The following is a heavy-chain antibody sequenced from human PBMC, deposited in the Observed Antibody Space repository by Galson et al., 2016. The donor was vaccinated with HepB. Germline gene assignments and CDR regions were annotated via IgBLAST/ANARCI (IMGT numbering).Heavy chain of an antibody. J-gene: IGHJ6*03. Sequence: SVKVSCKASGYIFASYGISWVRQAPGQGPEWMGWISTLNGKTNYPQKLQGRVTMTTDTSTTTAYMELRSLRSDDTAVYYCARDVAARPTYYYYMDVWGEGTTVTVSS. V-gene: IGHV1-18*04. CDR3: ARDVAARPTYYYYMDV. CDR2: ISTLNGKT. CDR1: GYIFASYG. D-gene: IGHD6-6*01.